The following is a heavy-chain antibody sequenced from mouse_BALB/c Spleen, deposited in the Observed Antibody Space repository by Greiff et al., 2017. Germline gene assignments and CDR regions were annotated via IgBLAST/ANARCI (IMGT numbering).Heavy chain of an antibody. CDR1: GYTFTSYY. J-gene: IGHJ4*01. CDR2: IYPGNVNT. D-gene: IGHD2-1*01. Sequence: QVQLQQSGPELVKPGASVRISCKASGYTFTSYYIHWVKQRPGQGLEWIGWIYPGNVNTKYNEKFKGKATLTADKSSSTAYMQLSSLTSEDSAVYFCARWNYGNSYAMDYWGQGTSVTVSS. V-gene: IGHV1S56*01. CDR3: ARWNYGNSYAMDY.